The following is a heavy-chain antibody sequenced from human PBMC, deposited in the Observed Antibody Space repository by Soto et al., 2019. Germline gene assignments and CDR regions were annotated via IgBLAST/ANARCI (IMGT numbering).Heavy chain of an antibody. V-gene: IGHV5-10-1*01. D-gene: IGHD2-2*01. CDR3: ARRNPHCSSTSCHDAFDI. J-gene: IGHJ3*02. CDR2: IDPSDSYT. CDR1: GYSFTSYW. Sequence: GESLKISCKGSGYSFTSYWISWVRQMPGKGLEWMGRIDPSDSYTNYSPSFQGHVTNSADKSISTAYLQWSSLKASDTAMYYCARRNPHCSSTSCHDAFDIWGQGTMVTVSS.